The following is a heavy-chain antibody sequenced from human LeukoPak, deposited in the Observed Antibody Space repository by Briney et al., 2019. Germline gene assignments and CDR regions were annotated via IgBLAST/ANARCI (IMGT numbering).Heavy chain of an antibody. CDR3: ARVFAYSSSRSFDP. V-gene: IGHV4-39*07. Sequence: SETLSLTCTVSGGSISSSSYYWGWIRQPPGKGLEWIGSIYYSGSTYYNPSLKSRVTISVDTSKNQFSLKLSSVTAVDTAVYYCARVFAYSSSRSFDPWGQGTLVTVSS. J-gene: IGHJ5*02. CDR1: GGSISSSSYY. CDR2: IYYSGST. D-gene: IGHD6-6*01.